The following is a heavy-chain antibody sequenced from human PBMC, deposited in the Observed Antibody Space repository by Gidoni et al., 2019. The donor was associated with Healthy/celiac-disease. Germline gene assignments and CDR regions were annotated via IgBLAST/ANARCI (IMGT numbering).Heavy chain of an antibody. Sequence: QVQLVESGGGVVQPGRSLRLSCAASGFTFSSYGMHWVRQAPGKGLEWVAVISYDGSNKYYADSVKGRFTISRDNSKNTLYLQMNSLRAEDTAVYYCAKDAAKQQLGVFDYWGQGTLVTVSS. CDR3: AKDAAKQQLGVFDY. D-gene: IGHD6-13*01. CDR2: ISYDGSNK. CDR1: GFTFSSYG. J-gene: IGHJ4*02. V-gene: IGHV3-30*18.